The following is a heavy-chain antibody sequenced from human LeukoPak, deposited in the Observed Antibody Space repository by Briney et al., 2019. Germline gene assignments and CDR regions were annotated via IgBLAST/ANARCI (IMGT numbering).Heavy chain of an antibody. CDR2: IYPGDSDT. V-gene: IGHV5-51*01. CDR1: GYSFSNYW. D-gene: IGHD1-26*01. CDR3: ARPQPVGASHDAFDI. Sequence: GESLKISCKGSGYSFSNYWIAWVRQMPGKGLEWMGIIYPGDSDTRYSPSFQGQVTISADKSISTGYLQWSSLKASDTAMYYCARPQPVGASHDAFDIWGQGTMVTVSS. J-gene: IGHJ3*02.